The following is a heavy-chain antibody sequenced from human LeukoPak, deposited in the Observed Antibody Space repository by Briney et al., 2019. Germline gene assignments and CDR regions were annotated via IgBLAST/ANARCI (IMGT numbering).Heavy chain of an antibody. V-gene: IGHV3-30*02. CDR3: AKCGRTYCGPGGLDY. J-gene: IGHJ4*02. Sequence: GGSLRLSCAASGFNFRTYAMHWVRQAPGKGLEWVAFIDYDGTNKYYAESVKGRFTISRDNSKNTLFLQMNSLRAEDTAVYYCAKCGRTYCGPGGLDYWGQRTLVIVSS. CDR2: IDYDGTNK. CDR1: GFNFRTYA. D-gene: IGHD2-21*01.